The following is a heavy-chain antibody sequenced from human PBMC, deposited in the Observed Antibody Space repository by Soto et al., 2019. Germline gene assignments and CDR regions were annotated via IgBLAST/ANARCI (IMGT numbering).Heavy chain of an antibody. V-gene: IGHV3-48*02. CDR2: ISRRESTI. Sequence: LVESGGGLVQPGGSLRLSCAASKFTFSNYAMNWVRQAPGKGLEWISYISRRESTIYYADSVKDRFVIYRDNAENSLYLQMNSLRDEDTAVYYCARGDSSGWDFDYWGQGTLVTVSS. J-gene: IGHJ4*02. D-gene: IGHD6-19*01. CDR3: ARGDSSGWDFDY. CDR1: KFTFSNYA.